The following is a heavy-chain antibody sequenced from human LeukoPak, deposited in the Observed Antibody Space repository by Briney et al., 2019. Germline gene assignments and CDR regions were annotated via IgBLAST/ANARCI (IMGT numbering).Heavy chain of an antibody. CDR3: AKDQGIAARRLLIDY. CDR1: GFTFSSYA. D-gene: IGHD6-6*01. Sequence: PGGSLRLSCAASGFTFSSYAMSWVRQAPGKGLEWVSAISGSGGSTYYADSVKGRFTISRDNSRNTLYLQMNSLRAEDTAVYYCAKDQGIAARRLLIDYWGQGTLVTVSS. V-gene: IGHV3-23*01. CDR2: ISGSGGST. J-gene: IGHJ4*02.